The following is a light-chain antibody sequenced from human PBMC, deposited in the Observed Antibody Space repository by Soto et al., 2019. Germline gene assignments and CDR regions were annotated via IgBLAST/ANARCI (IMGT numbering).Light chain of an antibody. CDR2: WAS. J-gene: IGKJ2*01. Sequence: DIVMTQSPDSLAVSLGERATINCTSSLGVLYSSTNKNSLPWYQQKAGHPPNLLIYWASTREAGVPDRSSGSGAGTDFTLTISSRQAEDVAVYYCQQYYSSPRTLGQGTKLELK. CDR3: QQYYSSPRT. V-gene: IGKV4-1*01. CDR1: LGVLYSSTNKNS.